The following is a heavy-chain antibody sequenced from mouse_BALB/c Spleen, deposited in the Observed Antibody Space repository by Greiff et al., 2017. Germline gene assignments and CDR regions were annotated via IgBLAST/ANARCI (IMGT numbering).Heavy chain of an antibody. Sequence: EVQVVESGGGLVQPGGSLKLSCAASGFTFSSYTMSWVRQTPEKRLEWVAYISNGGGSTYYPDTVKGRFTISRDNAKNTLYLQMSSLKSEDTAMYYCARQNYRCGGVFDYWGQGTTLTVSS. D-gene: IGHD2-14*01. CDR3: ARQNYRCGGVFDY. J-gene: IGHJ2*01. V-gene: IGHV5-12-2*01. CDR2: ISNGGGST. CDR1: GFTFSSYT.